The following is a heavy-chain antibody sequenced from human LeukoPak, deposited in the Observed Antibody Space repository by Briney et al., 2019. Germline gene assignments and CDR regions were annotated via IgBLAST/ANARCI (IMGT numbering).Heavy chain of an antibody. J-gene: IGHJ4*02. D-gene: IGHD3-10*01. CDR1: GYTFTSYG. Sequence: ASVKVSCKASGYTFTSYGISWVRQAPGQGLEWMGWINPNSGGTNYAQKFQGRVTMTRDTSISTAYMELSRLRSDDTAVYYCARVWFGESHNDYWGQGTLVTVSS. CDR2: INPNSGGT. CDR3: ARVWFGESHNDY. V-gene: IGHV1-2*02.